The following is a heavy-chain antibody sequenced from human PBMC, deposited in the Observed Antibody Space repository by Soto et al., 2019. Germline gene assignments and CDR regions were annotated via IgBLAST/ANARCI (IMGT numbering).Heavy chain of an antibody. CDR1: VYTFTIYG. CDR3: AREEGVAGTFDY. Sequence: AGVKVSCKASVYTFTIYGISWVRQAPGQGLEWMGWISAYNGNTNYAQKLQGRVTMTTDTSTSTAYMELRSLRSDDTAVYYCAREEGVAGTFDYWGQGTLVTVSS. CDR2: ISAYNGNT. J-gene: IGHJ4*02. V-gene: IGHV1-18*01. D-gene: IGHD6-19*01.